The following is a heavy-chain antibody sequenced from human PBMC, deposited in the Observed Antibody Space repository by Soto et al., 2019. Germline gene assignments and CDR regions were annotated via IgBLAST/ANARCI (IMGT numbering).Heavy chain of an antibody. Sequence: QLQLQESGQGLVKPSETLSLTCTVSGGSISSSSYWGWVRQPPGKGLEWIGSIYSIGSTYYNPSLKSRVTIAVDTSKNHFSLKLSSVTAADTAVYDRRRSSRYSTDVWGQGTTVTVSS. D-gene: IGHD6-13*01. J-gene: IGHJ6*02. V-gene: IGHV4-39*01. CDR1: GGSISSSSY. CDR2: IYSIGST. CDR3: RRSSRYSTDV.